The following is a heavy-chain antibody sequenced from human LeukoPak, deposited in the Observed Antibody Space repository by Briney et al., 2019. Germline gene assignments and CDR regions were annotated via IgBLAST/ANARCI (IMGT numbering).Heavy chain of an antibody. CDR3: ARDKGVVPAAAMFYLDY. V-gene: IGHV1-46*01. Sequence: ASVTVSCTASGYSFTSYYIHWERQAPGQALDRMGIINPRGGSRSYPQNFQGRVTMTRDTSTSTVHMELSSLRSDDTAVYYCARDKGVVPAAAMFYLDYWGQGTLVTVSS. D-gene: IGHD2-2*01. CDR1: GYSFTSYY. CDR2: INPRGGSR. J-gene: IGHJ4*02.